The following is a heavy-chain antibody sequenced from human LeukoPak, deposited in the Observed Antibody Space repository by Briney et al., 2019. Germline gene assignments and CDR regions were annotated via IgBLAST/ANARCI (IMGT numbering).Heavy chain of an antibody. Sequence: GGSLRLSCAASGFTFSSYWMNWARQAPGKGLEWVASINHNGNVNYYVDSVKGRFTISRDNSKNTLYLQMNSLRAEDTALYFCAKASDTAATAPEYWGQGILVTVSS. CDR2: INHNGNVN. J-gene: IGHJ4*02. CDR1: GFTFSSYW. V-gene: IGHV3-7*03. D-gene: IGHD6-25*01. CDR3: AKASDTAATAPEY.